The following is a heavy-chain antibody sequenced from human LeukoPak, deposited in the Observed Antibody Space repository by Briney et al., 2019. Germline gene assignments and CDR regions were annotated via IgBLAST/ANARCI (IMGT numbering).Heavy chain of an antibody. V-gene: IGHV5-51*01. CDR1: GYSFTSYW. Sequence: GESLKTCRKGSGYSFTSYWIGGVRQVPGKSLEWGGVIYPGDSDISYSPSFQGQVTIPADKSISTAYLKSSCLKASNTAMYYCARHYYDSSVYYYSGGSLYYYFDYWAQGTLVTVSS. CDR2: IYPGDSDI. CDR3: ARHYYDSSVYYYSGGSLYYYFDY. J-gene: IGHJ4*02. D-gene: IGHD3-22*01.